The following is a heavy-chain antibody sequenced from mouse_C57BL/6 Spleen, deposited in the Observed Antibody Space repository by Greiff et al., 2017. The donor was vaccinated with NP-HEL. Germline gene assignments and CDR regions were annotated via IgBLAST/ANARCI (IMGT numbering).Heavy chain of an antibody. J-gene: IGHJ2*01. V-gene: IGHV1-55*01. CDR2: IYPGSGST. CDR1: GYTFTSYW. D-gene: IGHD4-1*01. Sequence: QVQLQQSGAELVKPGASVKMSCKASGYTFTSYWITWVKQRPGQGLEWIGDIYPGSGSTNYNEKFKSKATLTVDTSSSTAYMQLSSLTSEDSAVYYCARFPDWDRYYLDDWGQGTTLTVSS. CDR3: ARFPDWDRYYLDD.